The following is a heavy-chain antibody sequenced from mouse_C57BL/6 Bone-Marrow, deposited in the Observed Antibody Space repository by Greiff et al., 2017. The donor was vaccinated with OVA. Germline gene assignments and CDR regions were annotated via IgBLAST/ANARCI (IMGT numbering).Heavy chain of an antibody. CDR2: IDPENGDT. J-gene: IGHJ3*01. CDR1: GFNIKDDY. D-gene: IGHD2-12*01. V-gene: IGHV14-4*01. Sequence: EVQLQASGAELVRPGASVKLSCTASGFNIKDDYMHWVKQRPEQGLEWIGWIDPENGDTEYASKFQGKATITADTSSNTAYLQPSSLTSEDTAVYYCTLYVWFAYWGQGTLVTVSA. CDR3: TLYVWFAY.